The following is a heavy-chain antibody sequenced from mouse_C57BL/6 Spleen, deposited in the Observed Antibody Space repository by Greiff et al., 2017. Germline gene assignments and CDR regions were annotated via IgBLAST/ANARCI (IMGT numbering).Heavy chain of an antibody. J-gene: IGHJ4*01. CDR1: GFTFTDYY. D-gene: IGHD1-1*01. CDR3: ARYKYYYGSSYAMDY. CDR2: IRNKANGYTT. V-gene: IGHV7-3*01. Sequence: DVHLVESGGGLVQPGGSLSLSCAASGFTFTDYYMSWVRQPPGKALEWLGFIRNKANGYTTEYSASVKGRFTISRDNSQSILYLQMNALRAEDSATYYCARYKYYYGSSYAMDYWGQGTSVTVSS.